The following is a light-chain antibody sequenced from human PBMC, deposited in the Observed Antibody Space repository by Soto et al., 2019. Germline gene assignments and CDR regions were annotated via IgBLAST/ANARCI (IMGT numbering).Light chain of an antibody. CDR1: KSFCRD. V-gene: IGKV3-11*01. Sequence: EIVLTQSPATLSLSPGERATSPGRASKSFCRDLAWYQQKPGQAPRLLIYDASNRATGIPARFSGSGSGTDFTLTISSLEPEDFAVYYCQQRSNWPITFGQGTRLEIK. CDR3: QQRSNWPIT. CDR2: DAS. J-gene: IGKJ5*01.